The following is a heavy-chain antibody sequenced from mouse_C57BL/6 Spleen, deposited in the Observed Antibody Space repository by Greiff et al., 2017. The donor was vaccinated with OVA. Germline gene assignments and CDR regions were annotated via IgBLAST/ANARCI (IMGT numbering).Heavy chain of an antibody. V-gene: IGHV1-61*01. CDR2: IYPSDSET. D-gene: IGHD1-1*01. CDR1: GYTFTSYW. Sequence: VKLQQPGAELVRPGSSVKLSCKASGYTFTSYWMDWVKQRPGQGLEWIGNIYPSDSETHYNQKFKDKATLTVDKSSSTAYMQLSSLTSEDSAVYYCARTDYGSSYGYFDVWGTGTTVTVSS. CDR3: ARTDYGSSYGYFDV. J-gene: IGHJ1*03.